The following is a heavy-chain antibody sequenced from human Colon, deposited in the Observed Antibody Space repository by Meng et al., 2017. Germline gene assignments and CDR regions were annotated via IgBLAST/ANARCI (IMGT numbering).Heavy chain of an antibody. J-gene: IGHJ5*01. V-gene: IGHV1-46*01. CDR1: GYTFSNYD. D-gene: IGHD2/OR15-2a*01. CDR2: INPNGGAT. CDR3: ARCQLANRGWFDS. Sequence: QVQRVESGAEGKKPGASVKVPCKASGYTFSNYDSHWVRQAPGQGLEWVGIINPNGGATSYAQKFRGRVTMTRDSSTSTVYMELSSLRSEDTAVYFCARCQLANRGWFDSWGQGTLVTVSS.